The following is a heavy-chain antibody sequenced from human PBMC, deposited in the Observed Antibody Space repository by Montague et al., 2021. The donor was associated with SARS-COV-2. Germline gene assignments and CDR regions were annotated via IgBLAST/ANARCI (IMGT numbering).Heavy chain of an antibody. V-gene: IGHV4-34*01. J-gene: IGHJ4*02. Sequence: SETLSLTCGVYGGSLGDDHWSWIRQPPGKGLEWIGDIKQSGSTNYNPSLKSRVTISVDTSRNQFSLKLTSVTAADTAVYFCARGHLSVSMIVVVFTSASYYFDSWGQGALVTVSS. CDR3: ARGHLSVSMIVVVFTSASYYFDS. CDR2: IKQSGST. D-gene: IGHD3-22*01. CDR1: GGSLGDDH.